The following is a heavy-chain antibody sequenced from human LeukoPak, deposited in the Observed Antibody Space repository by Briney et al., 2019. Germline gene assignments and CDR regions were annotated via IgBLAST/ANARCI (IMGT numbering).Heavy chain of an antibody. Sequence: PSETLSLTCTVSGGSISSYYWSWIRQPPGKGLEWIGYIYYSGSTNYNPSLKSRVTISVDTSKNQFSLKLRSVTAADTAVYYCARMIGDYWGQGTLVTVSS. CDR3: ARMIGDY. D-gene: IGHD3-16*01. J-gene: IGHJ4*02. V-gene: IGHV4-59*01. CDR1: GGSISSYY. CDR2: IYYSGST.